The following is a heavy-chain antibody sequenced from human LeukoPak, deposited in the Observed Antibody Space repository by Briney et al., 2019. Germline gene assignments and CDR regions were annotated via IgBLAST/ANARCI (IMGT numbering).Heavy chain of an antibody. Sequence: GGSLRLSCAASGFTFSSYSMNWVRQAPGKGLEWVSSISSSSSYIYYADSVKGRFTISRDNAKNSLYLQMNSLRAEDTAVYYCARESRLYYGSGSYWIDYWGQGTLVTVSS. D-gene: IGHD3-10*01. J-gene: IGHJ4*02. CDR2: ISSSSSYI. CDR3: ARESRLYYGSGSYWIDY. CDR1: GFTFSSYS. V-gene: IGHV3-21*01.